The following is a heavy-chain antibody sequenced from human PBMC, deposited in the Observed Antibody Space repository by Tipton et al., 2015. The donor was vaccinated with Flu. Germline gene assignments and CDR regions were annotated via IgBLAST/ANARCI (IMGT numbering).Heavy chain of an antibody. V-gene: IGHV3-11*01. J-gene: IGHJ6*02. CDR1: GFTFNDYY. Sequence: SLRLSCAAYGFTFNDYYMSWIRQAPGKGLEWVSHISSSGSTINYADTVKGRFTITRDKAKNSLYLQMNSLGAEDTAVYYCARDHPPSITVLGEITDYFGMDVWGQGTTVTVSS. CDR2: ISSSGSTI. CDR3: ARDHPPSITVLGEITDYFGMDV. D-gene: IGHD3-3*01.